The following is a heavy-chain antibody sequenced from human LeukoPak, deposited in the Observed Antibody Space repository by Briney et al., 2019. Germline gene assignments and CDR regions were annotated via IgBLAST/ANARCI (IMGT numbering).Heavy chain of an antibody. D-gene: IGHD1-7*01. Sequence: GGSLRLSCAASGFTFSSYAMHWVRQAPGKGLEWLAVISYDGSNKYYADSVKGRFTISRDNSKNTLYLQMNSLRAEGTAVYYCARSGEYNWNYYFDYWGQGTLVTVSS. CDR3: ARSGEYNWNYYFDY. CDR1: GFTFSSYA. J-gene: IGHJ4*02. V-gene: IGHV3-30*04. CDR2: ISYDGSNK.